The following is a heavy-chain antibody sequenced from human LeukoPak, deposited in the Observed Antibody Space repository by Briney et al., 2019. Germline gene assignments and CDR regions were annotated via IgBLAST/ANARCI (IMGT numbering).Heavy chain of an antibody. D-gene: IGHD3-22*01. Sequence: SETLSLTCAVSAYSISSSNWWAWIRQPPGKGLEWIGYIYYSGSTYYNPSLKSRVTISVDTSKNQFSLKLSSVTAADTAVYYCARTRGTLYYYDSSGHYYFDYWGQGTLVTVSS. J-gene: IGHJ4*02. CDR1: AYSISSSNW. CDR3: ARTRGTLYYYDSSGHYYFDY. V-gene: IGHV4-28*01. CDR2: IYYSGST.